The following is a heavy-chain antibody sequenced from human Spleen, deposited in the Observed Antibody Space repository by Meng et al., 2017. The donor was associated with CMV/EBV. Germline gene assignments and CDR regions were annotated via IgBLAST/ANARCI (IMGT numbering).Heavy chain of an antibody. V-gene: IGHV1-2*02. J-gene: IGHJ4*02. CDR1: GYTFTAYY. D-gene: IGHD7-27*01. Sequence: ASVKVSCKASGYTFTAYYIHGVRQAPGQGLEWMGWINPKSGGTTYAQKFRDRVSMTRDTSISTAYMQLNWLTYDDSAVYYCASQPLVSALGNWGQGTLVTVSS. CDR3: ASQPLVSALGN. CDR2: INPKSGGT.